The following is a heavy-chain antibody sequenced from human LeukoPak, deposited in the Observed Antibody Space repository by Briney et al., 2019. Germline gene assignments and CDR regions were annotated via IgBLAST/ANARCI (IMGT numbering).Heavy chain of an antibody. D-gene: IGHD6-13*01. CDR3: AKNAYSSSWYNYFDY. CDR1: GFTVSSNY. CDR2: IFSGGNT. J-gene: IGHJ4*02. V-gene: IGHV3-53*01. Sequence: GGSLRLSCAASGFTVSSNYISWVRQAPGKGLEWVSVIFSGGNTYYADSVKGRFTISRDNSKNTLYLQMNSLRAEDTAVYYCAKNAYSSSWYNYFDYWGQGTLVTVSS.